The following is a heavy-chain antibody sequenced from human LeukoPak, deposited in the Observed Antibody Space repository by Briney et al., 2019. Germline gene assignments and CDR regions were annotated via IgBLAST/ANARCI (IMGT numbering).Heavy chain of an antibody. CDR3: ARGGTYIGDAFDI. Sequence: ASVKVSCKASGYTFTSYAMHWVRQAPGQRLEWMGWSDAGNGNTGYSQEFQGRVTITRDTSASTAYMELSSLRSEDMAVYYCARGGTYIGDAFDIWGQGTMVTVSS. V-gene: IGHV1-3*02. CDR2: SDAGNGNT. CDR1: GYTFTSYA. D-gene: IGHD1-26*01. J-gene: IGHJ3*02.